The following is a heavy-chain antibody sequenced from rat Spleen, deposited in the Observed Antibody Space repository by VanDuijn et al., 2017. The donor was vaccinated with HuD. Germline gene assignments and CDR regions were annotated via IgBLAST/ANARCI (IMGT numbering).Heavy chain of an antibody. V-gene: IGHV5-31*01. J-gene: IGHJ2*01. CDR3: TRDRRDNSGYGEYFDY. CDR2: ITNTGGST. CDR1: GFTFNNYW. D-gene: IGHD4-3*01. Sequence: EVQLVESGGGLVQPGRSLKLSCVASGFTFNNYWMTWIRQAPGKGLEWVASITNTGGSTYYPDSVKGRFTISRYNAKSTLYLQMNSLRSEDTATYYCTRDRRDNSGYGEYFDYWGQGVMVTVSS.